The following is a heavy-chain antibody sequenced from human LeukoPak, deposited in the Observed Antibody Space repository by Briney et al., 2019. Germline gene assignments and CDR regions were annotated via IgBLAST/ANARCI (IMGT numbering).Heavy chain of an antibody. Sequence: GESLKISCKGSGYSFTSDWIGWVRQMPGKVLEWMGIIYPGDSDTRYSPSFQGQVTISADKSISTAYLQWSSLKASDTAMYYCARQTTRYYYDSSGYEAPHFDYWGQGTLVTVSS. CDR1: GYSFTSDW. CDR3: ARQTTRYYYDSSGYEAPHFDY. CDR2: IYPGDSDT. J-gene: IGHJ4*02. V-gene: IGHV5-51*01. D-gene: IGHD3-22*01.